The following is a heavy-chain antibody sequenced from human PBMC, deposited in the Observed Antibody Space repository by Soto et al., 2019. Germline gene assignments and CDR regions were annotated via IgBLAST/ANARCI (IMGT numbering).Heavy chain of an antibody. CDR2: ISATGVKT. CDR3: PKSRSAMIYYFDF. Sequence: EVQVLESGGGLVQPGGSLRLSCAASGFTFSNYAMNWVRQAPGKGLEWVSGISATGVKTYSADSVKGRFTMSRDNSKDTVYLEMNSLRAEDTAVYYCPKSRSAMIYYFDFWGLGAQVTVSS. CDR1: GFTFSNYA. D-gene: IGHD3-22*01. J-gene: IGHJ4*02. V-gene: IGHV3-23*01.